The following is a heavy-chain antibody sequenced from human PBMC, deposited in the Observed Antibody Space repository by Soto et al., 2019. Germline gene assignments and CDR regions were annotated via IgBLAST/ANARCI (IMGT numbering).Heavy chain of an antibody. CDR3: AKGNSGYYFDY. CDR1: GFTFGIYA. V-gene: IGHV3-23*01. CDR2: ITYNSDTT. D-gene: IGHD3-22*01. J-gene: IGHJ4*02. Sequence: LRLSCAASGFTFGIYAMTWVRQAPGQGLDWVSSITYNSDTTYYADSVKGRFTISRDNSKNTLYLQMNSLRAEDTAIYYCAKGNSGYYFDYWGLGTLVTVSS.